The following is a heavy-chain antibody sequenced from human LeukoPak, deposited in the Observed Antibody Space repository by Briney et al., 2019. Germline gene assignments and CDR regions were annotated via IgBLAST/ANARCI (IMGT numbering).Heavy chain of an antibody. CDR2: INPSGGST. CDR3: ARATDYYDSSGPRGAFDI. CDR1: GGTFSSYA. J-gene: IGHJ3*02. V-gene: IGHV1-46*01. Sequence: ASVKVSCKASGGTFSSYAISWVRQAPRQGLEWMGIINPSGGSTSYAQKFQGRVTMTRDTSTSTVYMELSSLRSEDTAVYYCARATDYYDSSGPRGAFDIWGQGTMVTVSS. D-gene: IGHD3-22*01.